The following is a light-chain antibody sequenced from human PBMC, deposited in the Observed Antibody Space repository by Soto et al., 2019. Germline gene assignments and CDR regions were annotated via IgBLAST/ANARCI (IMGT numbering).Light chain of an antibody. CDR3: QQYGSSVLT. CDR2: DVS. V-gene: IGKV3D-20*01. CDR1: QSVSSIY. J-gene: IGKJ1*01. Sequence: EIVLTQSPATLSLSPGERATLSCGASQSVSSIYLAWYQQKPGLAPRLLIYDVSNRATGIPDRFSGSGSGTDFTLTISRLEPEDFAVYYCQQYGSSVLTFGQGTKVEIK.